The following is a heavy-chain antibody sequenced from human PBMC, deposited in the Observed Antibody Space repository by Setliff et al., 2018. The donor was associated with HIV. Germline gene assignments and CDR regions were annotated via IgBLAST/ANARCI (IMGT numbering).Heavy chain of an antibody. V-gene: IGHV4-38-2*01. Sequence: PSETLSLTCAVSGYSISTAYYWGWIRQPPGKGLEWIGSVYHSGTTYYNPSVKSRVTISVEMSNNQFSLKVTYVTAADTAVYYCMRGRSITIFGVAYFDFWGQGTQGTVSA. J-gene: IGHJ4*02. D-gene: IGHD3-3*01. CDR2: VYHSGTT. CDR3: MRGRSITIFGVAYFDF. CDR1: GYSISTAYY.